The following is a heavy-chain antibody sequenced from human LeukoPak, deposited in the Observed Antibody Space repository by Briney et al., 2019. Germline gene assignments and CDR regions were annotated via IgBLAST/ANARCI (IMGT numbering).Heavy chain of an antibody. V-gene: IGHV1-24*01. D-gene: IGHD3-10*01. Sequence: ASVNVSCKVSGYTLTELSMHWVRQAPGKGLAWMGGFDPEDGETIYAPKFQGRVTMTEYTSTDTAYMELSSLRSEDTAVYYCATDFPPEVRGVTNFDYWGQGTLVTVSS. CDR1: GYTLTELS. J-gene: IGHJ4*02. CDR2: FDPEDGET. CDR3: ATDFPPEVRGVTNFDY.